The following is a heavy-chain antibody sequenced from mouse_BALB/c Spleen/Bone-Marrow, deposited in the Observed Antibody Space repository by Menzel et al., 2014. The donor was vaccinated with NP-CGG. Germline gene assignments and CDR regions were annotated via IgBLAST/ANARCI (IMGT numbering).Heavy chain of an antibody. D-gene: IGHD2-4*01. V-gene: IGHV5-9*02. CDR3: AGRRGYDYAFDY. Sequence: EVMLVESGGGLVKPGGSLKLSCAASGFAFSSYDMSWVRQTPEKRLEWVATIRSGGTDTYYSGSVKGRTTISRDNARNTLYLQMSSLRSEDTALYYCAGRRGYDYAFDYWGQGTTLTVSS. J-gene: IGHJ2*01. CDR1: GFAFSSYD. CDR2: IRSGGTDT.